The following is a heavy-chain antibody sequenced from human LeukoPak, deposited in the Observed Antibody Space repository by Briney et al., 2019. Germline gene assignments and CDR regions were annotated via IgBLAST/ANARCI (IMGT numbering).Heavy chain of an antibody. Sequence: SETLSLTCTVSGGSINTYYWSWIRQPPGRGLEWIGYIYYTGSTNYNPSLKRRVSMSVDRAMKQFSMKLTSVTAADTAVYFCARGSSWGEHSWGQGILVAVSS. V-gene: IGHV4-59*01. CDR3: ARGSSWGEHS. J-gene: IGHJ4*02. D-gene: IGHD3-16*01. CDR2: IYYTGST. CDR1: GGSINTYY.